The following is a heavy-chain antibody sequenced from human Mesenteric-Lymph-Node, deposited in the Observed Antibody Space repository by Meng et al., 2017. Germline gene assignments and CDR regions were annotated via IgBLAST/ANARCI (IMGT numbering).Heavy chain of an antibody. CDR1: GFTFRNYA. J-gene: IGHJ4*02. Sequence: GESLKISCAASGFTFRNYAMTWVRQAPGKGLEWVSPMSGSGGSTYYADSVKGRFTISRDNSKNTLSLQLNSLRAEDTAVYYCANDDYWGQGTLVTVSS. CDR2: MSGSGGST. CDR3: ANDDY. V-gene: IGHV3-23*01.